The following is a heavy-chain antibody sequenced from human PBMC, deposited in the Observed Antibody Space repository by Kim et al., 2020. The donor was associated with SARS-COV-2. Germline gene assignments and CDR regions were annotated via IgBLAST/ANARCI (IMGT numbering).Heavy chain of an antibody. D-gene: IGHD6-19*01. J-gene: IGHJ3*02. Sequence: GGSLRLSCAASRFTFSNAWMSWVRQAPGRGLERVGRIKSKTDGGTTDYAALVKGRFIISRDDSKNTLYLQMSSLQTEDSAVYYCTTFPVRGLSAFDIWG. CDR1: RFTFSNAW. CDR3: TTFPVRGLSAFDI. V-gene: IGHV3-15*01. CDR2: IKSKTDGGTT.